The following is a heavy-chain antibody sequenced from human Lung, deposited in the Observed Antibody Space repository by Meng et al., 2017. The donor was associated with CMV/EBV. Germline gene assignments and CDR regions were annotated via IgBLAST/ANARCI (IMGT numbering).Heavy chain of an antibody. D-gene: IGHD6-19*01. CDR2: IYYSGST. CDR1: AGSISSYY. V-gene: IGHV4-59*12. CDR3: ASFPPPGKQWLVTDY. J-gene: IGHJ4*02. Sequence: QVQLQESGPGLVKPSETLSLTCTVSAGSISSYYWSWIRQPPGKGLEWIGYIYYSGSTNYNPSLESRLTTSVDTSKNQFSLKLSSVTAADTAVYYCASFPPPGKQWLVTDYWGQGTLVTVSS.